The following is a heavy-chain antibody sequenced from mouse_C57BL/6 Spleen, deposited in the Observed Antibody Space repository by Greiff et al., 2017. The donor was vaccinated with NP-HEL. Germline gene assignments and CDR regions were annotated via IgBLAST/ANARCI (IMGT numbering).Heavy chain of an antibody. J-gene: IGHJ3*01. CDR3: AREDGYDGAY. Sequence: QVHVKQSGAELVKPGASVKISCKASGYAFSSYWMNWVKQRPGKGLEWIGQIYPGDGDTNYNGKFKGKATLTADKSSSTAYMQLSSLTSEDSAVYFCAREDGYDGAYWGQGTLVTVSA. V-gene: IGHV1-80*01. CDR1: GYAFSSYW. CDR2: IYPGDGDT. D-gene: IGHD2-2*01.